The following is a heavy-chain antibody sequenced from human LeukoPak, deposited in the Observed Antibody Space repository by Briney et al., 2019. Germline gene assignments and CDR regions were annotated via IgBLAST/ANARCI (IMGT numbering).Heavy chain of an antibody. CDR3: ANHFACGSTSCPPFDS. CDR2: ISDNSNYI. V-gene: IGHV3-21*01. J-gene: IGHJ4*02. D-gene: IGHD2-2*01. Sequence: GSLRLSCAASGFTFNTYSMNWVRQAPGKGLEWVSSISDNSNYIYYSDSVEGRFTISRDNAKNSLYLQMNSLRVEDTAVYYCANHFACGSTSCPPFDSWGQGTLVTVSS. CDR1: GFTFNTYS.